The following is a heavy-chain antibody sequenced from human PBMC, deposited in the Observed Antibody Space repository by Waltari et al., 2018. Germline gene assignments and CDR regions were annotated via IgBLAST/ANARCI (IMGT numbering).Heavy chain of an antibody. V-gene: IGHV3-9*01. Sequence: EVQLVESGGGLVQPGRSLRLSCAASGFTFDDYAMHWVRQAPGKGLEWVSGISWNSGSIGDGDAVKGRVTISRDNAKNSLYLQMNSLRAEDTALYYCAKGGSSSGVYYYMDVWGKGTTVTVSS. CDR3: AKGGSSSGVYYYMDV. J-gene: IGHJ6*03. CDR1: GFTFDDYA. CDR2: ISWNSGSI. D-gene: IGHD6-6*01.